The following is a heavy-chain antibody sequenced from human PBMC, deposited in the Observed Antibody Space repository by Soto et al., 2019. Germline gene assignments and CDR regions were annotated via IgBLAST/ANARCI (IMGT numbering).Heavy chain of an antibody. J-gene: IGHJ4*02. Sequence: SETLSLTCTVSGGSISSGDYYWSWIRQPPGKGLEWIGEINHSGSTNHNPSLKSRVNISVDTSKNQFSVKVSSVTAADTAVYYCARRIVVVAAAKSTPFDYWGQGTLVTVSS. CDR2: INHSGST. CDR1: GGSISSGDYY. V-gene: IGHV4-39*07. CDR3: ARRIVVVAAAKSTPFDY. D-gene: IGHD2-2*01.